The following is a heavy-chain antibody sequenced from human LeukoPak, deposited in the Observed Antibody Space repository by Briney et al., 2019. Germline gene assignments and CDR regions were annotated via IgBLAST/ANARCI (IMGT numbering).Heavy chain of an antibody. J-gene: IGHJ4*02. CDR1: GYSFTSYW. D-gene: IGHD2-21*02. V-gene: IGHV5-51*01. Sequence: EESLKISCKGSGYSFTSYWIGWVRQMPGKGLEWMGIIYPGDSDTRYSPSFQGQVTISADKSISTAYLQWSSLKASDTAMYYCARLIYCGGDCYLGFDYWGQGTLVTVSS. CDR2: IYPGDSDT. CDR3: ARLIYCGGDCYLGFDY.